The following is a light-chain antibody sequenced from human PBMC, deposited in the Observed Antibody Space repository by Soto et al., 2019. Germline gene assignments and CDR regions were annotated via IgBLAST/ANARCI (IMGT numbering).Light chain of an antibody. CDR2: GAS. Sequence: EIVLTQSPGTLSWSAGERATLSCRASQSVRSDYLAWYQQKPGQAPRRLFYGASNRATGIPDRFSGSGSGTDFTLTITRLEPEDFAVYYCQQLGTFGQGTKVEVK. J-gene: IGKJ1*01. CDR1: QSVRSDY. CDR3: QQLGT. V-gene: IGKV3-20*01.